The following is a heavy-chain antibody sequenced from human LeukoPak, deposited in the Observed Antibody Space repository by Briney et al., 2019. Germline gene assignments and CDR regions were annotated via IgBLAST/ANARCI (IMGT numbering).Heavy chain of an antibody. CDR1: GGSITNYF. V-gene: IGHV4-59*08. CDR3: ARKTYCSGGRCYGENWFDP. D-gene: IGHD2-15*01. CDR2: IYYSGST. J-gene: IGHJ5*02. Sequence: TPSETLSLTCTVSGGSITNYFWRWIRQPPGKGLEWIASIYYSGSTKHNPSLKSRVTISINTSKNEISLILRSVTAADTAVYYCARKTYCSGGRCYGENWFDPWGQGILVTVSS.